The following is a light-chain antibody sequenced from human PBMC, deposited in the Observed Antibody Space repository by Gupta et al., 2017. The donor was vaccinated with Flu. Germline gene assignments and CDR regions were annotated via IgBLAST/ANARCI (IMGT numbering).Light chain of an antibody. Sequence: EIVMTQYPATLSVSAGDKATVSCRASHSVGNNLAWYQQKPGQIPRLLISGASTRATGVPARFSGSGYGTEFTLTISGLQSEDFAVYYCQQCESWPRTFGPGTKVEIE. CDR3: QQCESWPRT. CDR1: HSVGNN. CDR2: GAS. V-gene: IGKV3-15*01. J-gene: IGKJ1*01.